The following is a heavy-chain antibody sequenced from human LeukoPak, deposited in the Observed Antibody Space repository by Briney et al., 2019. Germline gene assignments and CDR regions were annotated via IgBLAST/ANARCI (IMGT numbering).Heavy chain of an antibody. V-gene: IGHV3-30*02. Sequence: PGGSLRLSCAASGFTFSSYGMHWVRQAPGKGLEWVAFIRYDGSNKYYADSVKGRFTISRDNSKNTLYLQMNSLRAEDTAVYYCARGRRDDYVWGSYRYGSRLDYWGQGTLVTVSS. CDR1: GFTFSSYG. CDR3: ARGRRDDYVWGSYRYGSRLDY. CDR2: IRYDGSNK. D-gene: IGHD3-16*02. J-gene: IGHJ4*02.